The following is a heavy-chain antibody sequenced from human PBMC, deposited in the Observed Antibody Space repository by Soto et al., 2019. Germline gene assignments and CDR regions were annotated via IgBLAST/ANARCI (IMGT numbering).Heavy chain of an antibody. CDR1: GYSFISYW. CDR2: IYPGVSDT. CDR3: ARGYSYSFSSPPGY. J-gene: IGHJ4*02. D-gene: IGHD6-6*01. V-gene: IGHV5-51*01. Sequence: PGESLKISCKGSGYSFISYWIGWVRQMPGKGLEWMGIIYPGVSDTRYSPSFQGQVSISADKSISTAYLQWSSLKASDSAIYYCARGYSYSFSSPPGYCGQGTLVTVSS.